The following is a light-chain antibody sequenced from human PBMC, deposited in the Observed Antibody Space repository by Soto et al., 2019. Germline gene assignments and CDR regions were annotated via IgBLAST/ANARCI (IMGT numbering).Light chain of an antibody. CDR2: DIS. Sequence: QAVVTQEPSLTVSPGGTVTLTCASSTGAVSSDHWPYWFQQKPGQAPRTLIYDISSKHSWTPARFSVSLLGGKAALSLSGAQPEDEADYYCLLSYSGAWVFGGGTQLTVL. V-gene: IGLV7-46*01. CDR3: LLSYSGAWV. CDR1: TGAVSSDHW. J-gene: IGLJ3*02.